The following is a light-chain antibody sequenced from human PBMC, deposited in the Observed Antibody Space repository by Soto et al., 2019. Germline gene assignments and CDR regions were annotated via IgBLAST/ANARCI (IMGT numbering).Light chain of an antibody. J-gene: IGKJ5*01. CDR3: RQYNNWPPIT. Sequence: EIVLTQSPGTLSLSPGERATLSCRASQNVDTNYLAWYQQKPGQAPRLLIYDASTRATGIPARFSGGGSGTEFTLSISSLQSEDFAVYYCRQYNNWPPITFGQGTRLEIK. CDR2: DAS. CDR1: QNVDTN. V-gene: IGKV3-15*01.